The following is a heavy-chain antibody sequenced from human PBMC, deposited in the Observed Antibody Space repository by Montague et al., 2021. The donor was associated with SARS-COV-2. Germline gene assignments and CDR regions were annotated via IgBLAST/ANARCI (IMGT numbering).Heavy chain of an antibody. CDR3: TRARGGTIFGVSGAYYGMDI. CDR1: GGSISNYY. J-gene: IGHJ6*02. CDR2: MYYSCST. Sequence: SETLSLTCTVSGGSISNYYCSWIWQSPGQGLDWIAYMYYSCSTTYNPSLKRQAPISVDTSKNQFPLTLSSMTAAATAVYYCTRARGGTIFGVSGAYYGMDIWGQGTTVTVS. D-gene: IGHD3-3*01. V-gene: IGHV4-59*01.